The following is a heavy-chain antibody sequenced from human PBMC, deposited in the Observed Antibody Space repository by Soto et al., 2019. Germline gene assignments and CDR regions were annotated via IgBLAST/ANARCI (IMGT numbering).Heavy chain of an antibody. CDR3: AREDVENRGSDALDL. V-gene: IGHV3-74*01. J-gene: IGHJ3*01. CDR2: IEGEANAA. CDR1: GFTFSDNW. Sequence: GGSLRLSCVASGFTFSDNWMHWVRQTPGKGLVWVSRIEGEANAARYAESVKGRFTISRDNSKNTLFLQMNSLRAEDTALYYCAREDVENRGSDALDLWGRGTMVTVSS. D-gene: IGHD3-10*01.